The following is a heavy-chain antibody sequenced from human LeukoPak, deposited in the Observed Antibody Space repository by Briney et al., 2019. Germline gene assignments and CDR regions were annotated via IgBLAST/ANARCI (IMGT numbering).Heavy chain of an antibody. V-gene: IGHV4-4*07. CDR1: GGSISSYY. J-gene: IGHJ5*02. CDR3: ARSLDYGYYRPNWFDP. D-gene: IGHD4-17*01. Sequence: PSETLSLTCTVSGGSISSYYWRWIRQPAGKGLEWIGRIYTSGSTNYNPSLKSRVTMSVDTSKNQFSLKLSAVTAADTAVYYCARSLDYGYYRPNWFDPWGQGTLVTVSS. CDR2: IYTSGST.